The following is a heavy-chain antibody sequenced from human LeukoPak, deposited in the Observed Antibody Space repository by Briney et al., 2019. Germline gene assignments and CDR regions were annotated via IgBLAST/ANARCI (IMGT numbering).Heavy chain of an antibody. J-gene: IGHJ4*02. D-gene: IGHD1-26*01. Sequence: GGSLRFSCAASGFTFSSYSMNWVRQAPGKGLEWVSSISSSSSYIYYADSVKGRFTISRDNAKNSLYLQMNSLRAEDTAVYYCARALVGATSGGDYWGQGTLVTVSS. V-gene: IGHV3-21*01. CDR2: ISSSSSYI. CDR1: GFTFSSYS. CDR3: ARALVGATSGGDY.